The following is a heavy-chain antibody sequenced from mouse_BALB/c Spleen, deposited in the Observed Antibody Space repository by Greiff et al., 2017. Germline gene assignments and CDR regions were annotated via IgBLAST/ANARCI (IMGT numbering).Heavy chain of an antibody. CDR1: GFSLTSYG. Sequence: VQRVESGPGLVAPSQSLSITCTVSGFSLTSYGVHWVRQPPGKGLEWLGVIWAGGSTNYNSALMSRLSISKDNSKSQVFLKMNSLQTDDTAMYYCARYYGYDDYAMDYWGQGTSVTVSS. CDR2: IWAGGST. D-gene: IGHD2-2*01. J-gene: IGHJ4*01. V-gene: IGHV2-9*02. CDR3: ARYYGYDDYAMDY.